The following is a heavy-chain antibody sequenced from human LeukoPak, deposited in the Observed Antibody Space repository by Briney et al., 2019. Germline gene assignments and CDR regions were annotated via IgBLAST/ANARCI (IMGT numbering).Heavy chain of an antibody. J-gene: IGHJ4*02. D-gene: IGHD5-24*01. V-gene: IGHV4-31*03. Sequence: SETLSLTCTVSGASISSGGYYWSWIRQHPGKGLEWIGYIYYSGGTYYNPSLKSRLTMSVDTSKNQFSLKLSSVTAVDTAVYYCATDRDGYNFIDYWGQGTLVTVSS. CDR1: GASISSGGYY. CDR3: ATDRDGYNFIDY. CDR2: IYYSGGT.